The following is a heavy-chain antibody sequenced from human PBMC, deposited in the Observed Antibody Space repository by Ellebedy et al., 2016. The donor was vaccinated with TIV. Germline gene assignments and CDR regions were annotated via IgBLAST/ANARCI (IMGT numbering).Heavy chain of an antibody. CDR2: ISYDGSNK. D-gene: IGHD6-25*01. CDR3: ATDQRDLLPFDY. V-gene: IGHV3-30*03. Sequence: GGSLRLXCAASGFTFSSYGMHWVRQAPGKGLEWVAVISYDGSNKYYADSVKGRFTISRDNSKNTLYLQMNSLRAEDTAVYYCATDQRDLLPFDYWGQGTLVTVSS. J-gene: IGHJ4*02. CDR1: GFTFSSYG.